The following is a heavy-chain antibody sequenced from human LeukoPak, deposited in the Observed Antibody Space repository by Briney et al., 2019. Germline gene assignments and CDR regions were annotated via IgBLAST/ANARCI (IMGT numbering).Heavy chain of an antibody. CDR3: ARGHANYDTLAGYSIYAMDV. V-gene: IGHV1-8*01. D-gene: IGHD3-9*01. CDR2: MSPKSGNT. CDR1: GYTFTSYD. J-gene: IGHJ6*02. Sequence: ASVKVSCKVSGYTFTSYDINWVRQATGQGLECMGWMSPKSGNTGYAQKFQGRVTMTSYTSISTAYMELSSLGSEDTAVYYCARGHANYDTLAGYSIYAMDVWGQGTTVTVSS.